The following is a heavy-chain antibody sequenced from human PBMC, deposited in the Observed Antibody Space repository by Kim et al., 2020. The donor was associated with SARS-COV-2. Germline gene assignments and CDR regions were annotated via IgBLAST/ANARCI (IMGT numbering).Heavy chain of an antibody. CDR3: AKMQWLVQGESRYYYGMDV. CDR1: GFTFSSYA. Sequence: GGSLRLSCAAYGFTFSSYAMSWVRQAPGKGLEWVSTISGSGDSTYYADSVKGRFTISRDNSKNTLYLQMNSLRAEDTAVYYCAKMQWLVQGESRYYYGMDVWGQGTTVTVSS. D-gene: IGHD6-19*01. J-gene: IGHJ6*02. V-gene: IGHV3-23*01. CDR2: ISGSGDST.